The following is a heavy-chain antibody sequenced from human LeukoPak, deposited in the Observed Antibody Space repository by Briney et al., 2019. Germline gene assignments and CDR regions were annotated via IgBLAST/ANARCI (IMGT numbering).Heavy chain of an antibody. CDR3: ARHVWLQPFDY. CDR2: IYYSEST. V-gene: IGHV4-59*08. CDR1: GGSMNSYY. J-gene: IGHJ4*02. D-gene: IGHD3-9*01. Sequence: SETLSLTCSVSGGSMNSYYWSWIRQSPGKGLEWIGYIYYSESTNYNPSLKSRVTISVDTSKDQFSLKLSSVTAADTAVYYCARHVWLQPFDYWGQGTLVTVSS.